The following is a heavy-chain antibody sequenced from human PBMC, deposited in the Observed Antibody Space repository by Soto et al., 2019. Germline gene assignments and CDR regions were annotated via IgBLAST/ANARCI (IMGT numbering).Heavy chain of an antibody. V-gene: IGHV3-23*01. CDR2: ISGSGGST. CDR1: GFTFSSYA. Sequence: GGSLRLSCAASGFTFSSYAMSWVRQAPGKGLEWVSAISGSGGSTYYADSVKGRFTISRDNSKNTLYLQMNSLRAEDTAVYYCAKDPCCTNGVCYTFDYLGQGTLVTVSS. D-gene: IGHD2-8*01. CDR3: AKDPCCTNGVCYTFDY. J-gene: IGHJ4*02.